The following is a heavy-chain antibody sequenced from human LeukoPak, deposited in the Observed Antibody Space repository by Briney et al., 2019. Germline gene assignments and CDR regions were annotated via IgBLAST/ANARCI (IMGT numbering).Heavy chain of an antibody. CDR1: GFTFSSYS. J-gene: IGHJ5*02. D-gene: IGHD3-10*01. CDR2: ISSSSSYI. CDR3: ARCMVRRVIKCWFDP. Sequence: GGSLRLSCAASGFTFSSYSMNWVRQAPGKGLEWVSSISSSSSYIYYADSVKGRFTISRDNAKNSLYLQMNSLRAEDTAVYYCARCMVRRVIKCWFDPWGQGTLVTVSS. V-gene: IGHV3-21*01.